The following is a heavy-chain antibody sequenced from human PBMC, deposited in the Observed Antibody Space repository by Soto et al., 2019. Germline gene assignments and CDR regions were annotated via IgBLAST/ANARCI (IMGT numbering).Heavy chain of an antibody. J-gene: IGHJ5*02. CDR2: INAGNGNT. V-gene: IGHV1-3*01. CDR3: AREMHGDYVSEPRWGFDP. D-gene: IGHD4-17*01. CDR1: GYTFTSYA. Sequence: QVQLVQSGAEVKKPGASVKVSCKASGYTFTSYAMHWVRQAPGQRLEWMGWINAGNGNTKYSQKFQGRVTITRDTSASTAYMELSSLRSEDTAVYYCAREMHGDYVSEPRWGFDPWGQGTLVTVSS.